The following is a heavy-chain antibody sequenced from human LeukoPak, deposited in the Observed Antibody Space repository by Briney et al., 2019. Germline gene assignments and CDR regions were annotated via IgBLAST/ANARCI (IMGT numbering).Heavy chain of an antibody. CDR1: GFTFSDYY. J-gene: IGHJ4*02. CDR2: ISASGTTT. D-gene: IGHD2-21*01. Sequence: GGSLRLSCAASGFTFSDYYMTWIRQAPGKGPEWISYISASGTTTYYAESAKGRFTISRDNAKNSLYLQMNSLRAEDTAVYYCARDLSLWYWGQGTLVTVSS. CDR3: ARDLSLWY. V-gene: IGHV3-11*04.